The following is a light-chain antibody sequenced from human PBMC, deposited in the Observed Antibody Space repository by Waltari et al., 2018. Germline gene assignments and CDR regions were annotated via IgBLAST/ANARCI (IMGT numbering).Light chain of an antibody. Sequence: QSALTQPASVSGSPGQSITFSCTGTSSDVGRYNLVSWYQQHPGKAPKLMIYEGSKRPSGVSNRFSGSKSGNTASLTISGLQAEDEADYYCCSYAGSSTLLFGGGTKVTVL. J-gene: IGLJ2*01. CDR2: EGS. V-gene: IGLV2-23*01. CDR1: SSDVGRYNL. CDR3: CSYAGSSTLL.